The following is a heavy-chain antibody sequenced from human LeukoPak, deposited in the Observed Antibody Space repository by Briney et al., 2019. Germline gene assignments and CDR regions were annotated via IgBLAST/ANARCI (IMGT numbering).Heavy chain of an antibody. CDR3: ARALRYDDSSGYYAY. J-gene: IGHJ4*02. V-gene: IGHV1-2*02. D-gene: IGHD3-22*01. Sequence: GASVKVSCKGSGYTFSGYYMHWVRQAPGQGLEWMGWINYNSGATSYAQALQGRVTMTRDTSITIFYMELSSLRSDDTAVYYCARALRYDDSSGYYAYWGQGTLVT. CDR2: INYNSGAT. CDR1: GYTFSGYY.